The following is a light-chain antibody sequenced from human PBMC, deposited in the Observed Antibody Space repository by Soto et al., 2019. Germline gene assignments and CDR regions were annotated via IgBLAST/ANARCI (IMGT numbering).Light chain of an antibody. J-gene: IGKJ1*01. V-gene: IGKV3D-20*02. Sequence: EIVLTQSPGTLSLSTGERATLSCRASHSISSNYVAWYQQKPGQAPRLLIYDASSRATGIPNRFSGSGSGTDFTLTISRLEPEDFAFYYCQQYTNWPKTFGQGTKV. CDR3: QQYTNWPKT. CDR2: DAS. CDR1: HSISSNY.